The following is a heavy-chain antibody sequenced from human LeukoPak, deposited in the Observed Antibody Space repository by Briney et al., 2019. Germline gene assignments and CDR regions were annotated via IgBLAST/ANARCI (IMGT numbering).Heavy chain of an antibody. CDR2: IYSGGST. CDR1: GFNVSSNY. V-gene: IGHV3-53*01. CDR3: ARAPGEQYRGYYFDY. D-gene: IGHD3-16*01. J-gene: IGHJ4*02. Sequence: GGSLRLSCAASGFNVSSNYMSWVRQAPGKGLEWVSVIYSGGSTYYADSVKGRFTISRDNSKNTLYLQMNSLRAEDTAVYYCARAPGEQYRGYYFDYWGQGTLVTVSS.